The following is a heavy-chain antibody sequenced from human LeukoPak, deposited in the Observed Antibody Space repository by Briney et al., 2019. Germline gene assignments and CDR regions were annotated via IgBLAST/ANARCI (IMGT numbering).Heavy chain of an antibody. V-gene: IGHV4-34*01. CDR1: GGSFSGYY. CDR3: ARGHRHWYFDL. J-gene: IGHJ2*01. CDR2: INHSGST. Sequence: SETLSLTCAVYGGSFSGYYWSWIRQPPGKGLERIGEINHSGSTNYNPSLKSRVTISVDTSKNQFSLKLSSVTAADTAVYYCARGHRHWYFDLWGRGTLVTVSS.